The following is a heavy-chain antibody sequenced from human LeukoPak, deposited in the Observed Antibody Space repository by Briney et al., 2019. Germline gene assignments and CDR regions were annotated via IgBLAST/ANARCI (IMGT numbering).Heavy chain of an antibody. CDR2: IYDSGST. Sequence: SETLSLTCTVSGGSIRSSYYYWGWIRQPPGTGLEWIGSIYDSGSTYYNPSLKSRVTISVDTSKTQFSLKLNSVTAADTAVYYCVRGGQGDGYSADEAFDIWGQGTMVTVSS. V-gene: IGHV4-39*01. J-gene: IGHJ3*02. CDR1: GGSIRSSYYY. CDR3: VRGGQGDGYSADEAFDI. D-gene: IGHD5-24*01.